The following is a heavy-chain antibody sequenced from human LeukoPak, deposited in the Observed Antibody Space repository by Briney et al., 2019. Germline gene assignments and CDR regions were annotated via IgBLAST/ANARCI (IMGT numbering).Heavy chain of an antibody. Sequence: GGSLRLSCAASGFTFSHYGMHWVRQAPGKGLEWVANIRQDGSERYYLDSVKGRFTISRDNAKKSLYLQMNTLTGEDTAVYYCARGANYGDYYPLYYFDSWGQGTLVTVSS. CDR2: IRQDGSER. J-gene: IGHJ4*02. CDR3: ARGANYGDYYPLYYFDS. CDR1: GFTFSHYG. V-gene: IGHV3-7*01. D-gene: IGHD4-17*01.